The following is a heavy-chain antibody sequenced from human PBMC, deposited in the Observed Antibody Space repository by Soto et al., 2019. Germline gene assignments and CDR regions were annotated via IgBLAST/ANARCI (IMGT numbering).Heavy chain of an antibody. CDR3: AREPGSSWRNYYYYGMDV. Sequence: SETLSLTCTVSGGSISSGDYYWSWIRQPPGKGLEWIGYIYYSGSTYYNPALKSRVTISVDTSKNQFSLKLSSVTAADTAVYYCAREPGSSWRNYYYYGMDVWGQGTTVPVSS. CDR2: IYYSGST. CDR1: GGSISSGDYY. V-gene: IGHV4-30-4*01. J-gene: IGHJ6*02. D-gene: IGHD6-13*01.